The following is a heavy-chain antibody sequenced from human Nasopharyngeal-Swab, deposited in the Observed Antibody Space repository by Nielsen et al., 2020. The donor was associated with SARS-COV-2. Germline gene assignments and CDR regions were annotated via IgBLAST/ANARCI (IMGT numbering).Heavy chain of an antibody. CDR3: ARPGYDSSGYTSYFDY. D-gene: IGHD3-22*01. J-gene: IGHJ4*02. V-gene: IGHV4-39*01. Sequence: WIRQCPGKGLEWIGSIYYSGSTYYNPSLKSRVTISVDTSKNQFSLKLSSVTAADTAVYYCARPGYDSSGYTSYFDYWGQGTLVTVSS. CDR2: IYYSGST.